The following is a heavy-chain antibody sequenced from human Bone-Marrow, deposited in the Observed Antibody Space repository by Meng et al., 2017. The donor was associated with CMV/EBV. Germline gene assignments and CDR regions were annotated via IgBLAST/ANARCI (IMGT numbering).Heavy chain of an antibody. Sequence: GGSLRLSCAASGFTFSSYEMNWVRQAPGKGLEWVSYISSSGSTIYYADSVKGRFTISRDNAKNSLYLQMNSLRAEDTAVYYCARDFRDYDFWSGYYSRSGMDVWGQATTVTVSS. J-gene: IGHJ6*02. CDR2: ISSSGSTI. D-gene: IGHD3-3*01. CDR3: ARDFRDYDFWSGYYSRSGMDV. CDR1: GFTFSSYE. V-gene: IGHV3-48*03.